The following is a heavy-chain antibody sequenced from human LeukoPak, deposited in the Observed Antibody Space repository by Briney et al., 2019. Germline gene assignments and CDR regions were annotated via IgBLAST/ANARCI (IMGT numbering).Heavy chain of an antibody. D-gene: IGHD4-17*01. J-gene: IGHJ4*02. CDR2: ISAYNGNT. V-gene: IGHV1-18*01. CDR1: GYTFTSYG. Sequence: GASVKVSCKASGYTFTSYGISWVRQAPGQGLEWMGWISAYNGNTNYAQKLQGRVTMTTDTSTSTAYMELRSLRSDDTAVYYCATTLPMTTVTKRYYFDYWGQGTLVTVSS. CDR3: ATTLPMTTVTKRYYFDY.